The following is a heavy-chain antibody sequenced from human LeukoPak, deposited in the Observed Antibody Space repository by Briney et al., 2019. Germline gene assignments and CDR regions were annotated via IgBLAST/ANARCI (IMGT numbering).Heavy chain of an antibody. Sequence: ASVKVSCKASGYTFTDYYMQWVRQAPRQGLEWMGWIKPNSGGTHYVQRFQGWVTMTRDTSISTAYMELSRLTSDDTAVYYCARGGPYYDSSRANDLNYWGQGTLVTVSS. CDR3: ARGGPYYDSSRANDLNY. CDR1: GYTFTDYY. CDR2: IKPNSGGT. D-gene: IGHD3-22*01. V-gene: IGHV1-2*04. J-gene: IGHJ4*02.